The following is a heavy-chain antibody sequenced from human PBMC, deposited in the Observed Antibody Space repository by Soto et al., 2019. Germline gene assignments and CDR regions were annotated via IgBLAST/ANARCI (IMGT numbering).Heavy chain of an antibody. D-gene: IGHD1-26*01. Sequence: GGSLRLSCAASGFTFSSFSVNWVRQAPGKGLEWVSYIGASSDTIFYADSVKGRFTISRDNSNNTLYLQMNSLRAEDTAVYYCAKDLHSGTYYDAFDIWGQGTMVTVS. V-gene: IGHV3-48*01. J-gene: IGHJ3*02. CDR1: GFTFSSFS. CDR2: IGASSDTI. CDR3: AKDLHSGTYYDAFDI.